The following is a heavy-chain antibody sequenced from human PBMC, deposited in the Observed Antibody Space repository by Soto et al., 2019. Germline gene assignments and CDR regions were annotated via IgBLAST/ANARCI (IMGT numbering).Heavy chain of an antibody. V-gene: IGHV4-39*02. D-gene: IGHD3-16*01. CDR1: GGPIRRSSHY. Sequence: QLQLKESGPGLVKRSETLSLTCSVAGGPIRRSSHYWGWIRQSPGTALEWIGSIDESGTTYYNPSLQSRVTVSVDTSKNQFSLKVISVTGADTAIYYCAREGGYVDYWGQGTLFTVSS. CDR2: IDESGTT. J-gene: IGHJ4*02. CDR3: AREGGYVDY.